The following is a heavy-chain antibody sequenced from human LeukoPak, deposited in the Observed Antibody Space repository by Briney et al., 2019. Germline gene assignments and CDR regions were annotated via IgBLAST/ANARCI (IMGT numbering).Heavy chain of an antibody. CDR3: ARATSHYDSSGYMAN. D-gene: IGHD3-22*01. Sequence: GASVKVSCKASGYTFTSYYMHWVRQAPGQGLEWMGIINPSGGSTSYAQKFQGRVTMTRDTSTSTVYMELSSLRSEDTAVYYCARATSHYDSSGYMANWGQGTLVTVSS. CDR2: INPSGGST. CDR1: GYTFTSYY. V-gene: IGHV1-46*01. J-gene: IGHJ4*02.